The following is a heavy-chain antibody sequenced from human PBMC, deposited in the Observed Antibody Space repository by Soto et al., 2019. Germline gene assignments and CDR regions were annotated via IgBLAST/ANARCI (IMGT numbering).Heavy chain of an antibody. V-gene: IGHV3-23*01. CDR3: SKGRLSFDF. CDR1: GFIFSNYA. CDR2: VSANADGT. J-gene: IGHJ4*02. Sequence: PGGSLRLSCAASGFIFSNYAMNWVRQAPGKGLEWVSFVSANADGTFYADSVKGRFSISRDNSKNTLYLQMNNLRVEDTAIYYCSKGRLSFDFWGQGTLVTVSS.